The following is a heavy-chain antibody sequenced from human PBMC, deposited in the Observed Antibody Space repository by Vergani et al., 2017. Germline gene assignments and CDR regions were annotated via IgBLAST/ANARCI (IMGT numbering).Heavy chain of an antibody. CDR3: AKDLLRQQVTGCDY. J-gene: IGHJ4*02. Sequence: EVQLVESGGGLVQPGGSLRLSCAASGFTFSSYWMSWVRQAPGKGLEWVANIKQDGSEKYYVDSVKGRFTISRDNAKNSLYLQMNSLRAEDTAVYYCAKDLLRQQVTGCDYWGQGTLVTVSS. CDR1: GFTFSSYW. D-gene: IGHD6-13*01. CDR2: IKQDGSEK. V-gene: IGHV3-7*03.